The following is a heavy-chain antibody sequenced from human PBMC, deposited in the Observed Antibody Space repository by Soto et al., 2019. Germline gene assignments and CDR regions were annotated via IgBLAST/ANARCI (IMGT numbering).Heavy chain of an antibody. CDR3: AKDMGYDLSPLGYFDY. CDR1: GFTFRTYT. D-gene: IGHD5-12*01. V-gene: IGHV3-21*04. CDR2: IRGFSPYT. Sequence: GGSLRLSCISSGFTFRTYTMNWVRQAPGKGLEWVSGIRGFSPYTFYAESVRGRFTISRDNAKNSLYLQMNSLRSEDTALYYCAKDMGYDLSPLGYFDYWGQGTLVTVSS. J-gene: IGHJ4*02.